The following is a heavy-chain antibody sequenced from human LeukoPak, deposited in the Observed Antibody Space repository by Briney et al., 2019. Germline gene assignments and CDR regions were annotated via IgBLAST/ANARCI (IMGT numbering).Heavy chain of an antibody. V-gene: IGHV3-7*01. Sequence: GGSLRLSCAASGFTFSSYWMSWVRQAPGKWLEWVANIKEDGSEKYFVDSVKDRFTISRDNAKNSLYLQMNSLRVEDTAVYYCARNQRYRSRKNFYYYMDAWGKGTTVTVSS. J-gene: IGHJ6*03. CDR1: GFTFSSYW. CDR3: ARNQRYRSRKNFYYYMDA. D-gene: IGHD3-16*02. CDR2: IKEDGSEK.